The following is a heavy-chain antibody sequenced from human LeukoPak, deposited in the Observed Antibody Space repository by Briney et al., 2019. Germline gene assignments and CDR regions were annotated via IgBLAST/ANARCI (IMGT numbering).Heavy chain of an antibody. CDR2: ISSSSNYI. D-gene: IGHD5-12*01. CDR1: GFTFSSYS. J-gene: IGHJ4*02. Sequence: GGSLRLSCAASGFTFSSYSMNWVRQAPGKGLEWVSSISSSSNYIYYADSVKGRFTISRDNAKNSLYLQMNSLRAEDTAVYYCASISSGYGKDYWGQGTLVTVSS. CDR3: ASISSGYGKDY. V-gene: IGHV3-21*04.